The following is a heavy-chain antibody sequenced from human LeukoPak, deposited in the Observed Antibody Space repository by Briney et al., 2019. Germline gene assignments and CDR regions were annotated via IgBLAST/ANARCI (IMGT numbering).Heavy chain of an antibody. V-gene: IGHV1-18*01. D-gene: IGHD4-17*01. CDR2: ISSYNGNT. J-gene: IGHJ6*03. CDR3: ARANGDRDYYYYYYMDV. Sequence: ASVKVSCKASGYTFITYGINWVRQAPGQGLEWMGWISSYNGNTNYAQKVQGRVTMTTDTSTSTAYMELRSLRSDDTAVYYCARANGDRDYYYYYYMDVWGKGTTVTVSS. CDR1: GYTFITYG.